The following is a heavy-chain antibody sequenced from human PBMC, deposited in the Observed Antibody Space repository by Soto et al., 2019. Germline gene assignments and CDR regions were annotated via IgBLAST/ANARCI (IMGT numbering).Heavy chain of an antibody. CDR2: ISVNNGNT. D-gene: IGHD3-16*02. J-gene: IGHJ6*02. V-gene: IGHV1-18*01. Sequence: QVQLVQSGAEVKKPGASVKVSCKASGYTFTSYGISWVRQAPGQGLEWMGWISVNNGNTKYAQKFQGRVTMTTDTSTSTGYMELRSLRSDDTAVFYCARVGELSSYYYYYYGMDVWGQGTTVTVSS. CDR1: GYTFTSYG. CDR3: ARVGELSSYYYYYYGMDV.